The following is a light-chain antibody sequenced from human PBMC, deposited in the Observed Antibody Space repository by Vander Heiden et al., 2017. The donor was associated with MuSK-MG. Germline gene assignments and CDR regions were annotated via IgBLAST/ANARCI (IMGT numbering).Light chain of an antibody. V-gene: IGKV4-1*01. CDR2: WAS. J-gene: IGKJ1*01. Sequence: IVMTQSPDSLTVSLGERATIDCKSSQSLLYSSNNKNYLVWYQQKPGQPPKLLISWASTRESGVPDRFSGSGSETDFTLTINSLQAEDVGVYYCQQYDTSQWTFGQGTKVEIK. CDR3: QQYDTSQWT. CDR1: QSLLYSSNNKNY.